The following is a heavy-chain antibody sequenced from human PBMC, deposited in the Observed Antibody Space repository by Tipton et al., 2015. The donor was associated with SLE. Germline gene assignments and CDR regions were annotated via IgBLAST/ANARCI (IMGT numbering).Heavy chain of an antibody. CDR3: AREDWSGSYGWFDP. D-gene: IGHD1-26*01. Sequence: LRLSCTVSGGSISSYYWSWIRQPPGKGLEWIGYIYYSGNTDYSPSLKSRVTISVDTSKNQFSLNLSSVTAADTAVYYCAREDWSGSYGWFDPWGQGTLVTVSS. V-gene: IGHV4-59*01. CDR1: GGSISSYY. CDR2: IYYSGNT. J-gene: IGHJ5*02.